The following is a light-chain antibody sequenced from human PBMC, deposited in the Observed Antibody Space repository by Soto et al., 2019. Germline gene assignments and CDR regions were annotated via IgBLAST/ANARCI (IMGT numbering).Light chain of an antibody. Sequence: EIVMTQSPATLTVSPGERATLSCRASQSVSSNLAWYQQKPGQAPRLLIYGASKRATGIPDRFSGSGSGTDFTLTISSLQPGDFATYYCQQYNSYPWTFGQGTKVDI. CDR1: QSVSSN. CDR3: QQYNSYPWT. J-gene: IGKJ1*01. V-gene: IGKV3D-15*01. CDR2: GAS.